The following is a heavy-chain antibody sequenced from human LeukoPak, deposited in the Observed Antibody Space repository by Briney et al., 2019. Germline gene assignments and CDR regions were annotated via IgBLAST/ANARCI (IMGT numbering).Heavy chain of an antibody. Sequence: GSLRLSCAXXXXXXSXXWMYXXRXAPGXXLEWVANIKQDGSAKPYVDSVKGRFTISRDNAKNSLFLQMNSLRAEDTAVYYCARDNGWSADFWGQGTLVTVSS. CDR3: ARDNGWSADF. J-gene: IGHJ4*02. V-gene: IGHV3-7*03. CDR2: IKQDGSAK. CDR1: XXXXSXXW. D-gene: IGHD2-15*01.